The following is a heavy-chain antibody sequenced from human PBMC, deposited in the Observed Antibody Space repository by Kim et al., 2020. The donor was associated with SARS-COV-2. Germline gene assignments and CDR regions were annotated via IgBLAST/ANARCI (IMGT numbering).Heavy chain of an antibody. Sequence: SLKSRVTISVDTSKNQFSLKLSSVTAADTAVYYCARGRTLGELSLYDFDYWGQGTLVTVSS. CDR3: ARGRTLGELSLYDFDY. D-gene: IGHD3-16*02. V-gene: IGHV4-34*13. J-gene: IGHJ4*02.